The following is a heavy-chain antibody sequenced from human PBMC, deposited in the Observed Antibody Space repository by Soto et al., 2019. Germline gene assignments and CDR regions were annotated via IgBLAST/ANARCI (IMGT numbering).Heavy chain of an antibody. Sequence: WWSXRLSCAASVRTLSIYSMSLFRQAPGKGLEWVSSISGSGAATYYADSVKGRFTISRDNSKNTLYLQMNSLRAEGTAVYYCPKAPSVSMPVVGPSFEQWGQGTQLTVYS. J-gene: IGHJ4*02. CDR3: PKAPSVSMPVVGPSFEQ. CDR2: ISGSGAAT. D-gene: IGHD1-26*01. CDR1: VRTLSIYS. V-gene: IGHV3-23*01.